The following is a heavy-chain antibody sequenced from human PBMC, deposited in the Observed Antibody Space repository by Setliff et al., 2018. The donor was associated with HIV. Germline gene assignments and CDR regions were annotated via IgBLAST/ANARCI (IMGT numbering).Heavy chain of an antibody. Sequence: ASVKVSCKASGYSFASYGIAWVRQAPGQGLEYMGWVSGYNGDTVYAQSFQGKVTMTTDRSTTTGYMGLRSLRSDDTAIYYCARDGGSYLRYFDYWGQGTLVTVSS. V-gene: IGHV1-18*01. J-gene: IGHJ4*02. D-gene: IGHD1-26*01. CDR2: VSGYNGDT. CDR1: GYSFASYG. CDR3: ARDGGSYLRYFDY.